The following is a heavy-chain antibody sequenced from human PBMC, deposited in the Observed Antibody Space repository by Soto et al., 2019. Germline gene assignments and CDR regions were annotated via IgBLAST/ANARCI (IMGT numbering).Heavy chain of an antibody. CDR2: ISSSGSTA. J-gene: IGHJ4*02. V-gene: IGHV3-48*03. CDR3: TRAAWFPYFSFY. D-gene: IGHD3-10*01. CDR1: GFTFSRFE. Sequence: VGSLRLSCAASGFTFSRFELHWVRQAPGKGLEWISYISSSGSTAYYASSVEGRFTLSRDNANNSVYLQMDSLRAEDTALYYCTRAAWFPYFSFYWGQGALVTVSS.